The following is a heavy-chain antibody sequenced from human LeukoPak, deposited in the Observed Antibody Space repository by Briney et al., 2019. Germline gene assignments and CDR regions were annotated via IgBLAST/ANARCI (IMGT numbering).Heavy chain of an antibody. V-gene: IGHV3-74*01. CDR3: ARLDILTGNYYYFNF. J-gene: IGHJ4*02. Sequence: GGSLRLSCAASGFTFSSYWMHWVRQAPGMGLVWVSRISGDGSTTSYADSVKGRFTISRDNAKNTLYLQMNSLRAEDTTVYYCARLDILTGNYYYFNFWGQGTLVTVSS. CDR1: GFTFSSYW. CDR2: ISGDGSTT. D-gene: IGHD3-9*01.